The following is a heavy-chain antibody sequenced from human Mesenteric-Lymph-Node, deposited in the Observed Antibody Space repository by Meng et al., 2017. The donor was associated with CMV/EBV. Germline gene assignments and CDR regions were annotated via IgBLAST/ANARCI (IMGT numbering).Heavy chain of an antibody. V-gene: IGHV1-69*01. J-gene: IGHJ2*01. Sequence: LSSYAISWVRQAPGQGLEWMGGIIPIFGTANYAQKFQGRVTITADESTSTAYMELSSLRSEDTAVYYCARDGKGIAAAGTPHWYFDLWGRGTLVTVSS. D-gene: IGHD6-13*01. CDR2: IIPIFGTA. CDR3: ARDGKGIAAAGTPHWYFDL. CDR1: LSSYA.